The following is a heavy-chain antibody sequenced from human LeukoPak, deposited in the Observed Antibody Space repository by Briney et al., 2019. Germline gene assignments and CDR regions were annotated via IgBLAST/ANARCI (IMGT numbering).Heavy chain of an antibody. J-gene: IGHJ4*02. CDR3: ASGPYSSSSYDY. CDR1: GFTVSRNF. V-gene: IGHV3-66*01. D-gene: IGHD3-22*01. Sequence: PGGSLRLSRAVSGFTVSRNFMSWVRRAPGKGLEWVSIIYSGGTTYYADSVKGRFSISRDNSKNTLFLQMNSLRAEDTALYYCASGPYSSSSYDYWGQGTLVTVSS. CDR2: IYSGGTT.